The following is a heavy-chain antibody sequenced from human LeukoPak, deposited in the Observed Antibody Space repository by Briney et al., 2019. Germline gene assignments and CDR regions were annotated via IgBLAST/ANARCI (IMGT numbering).Heavy chain of an antibody. CDR3: AREGSVEMGFDI. CDR1: GFAFSSYG. CDR2: IWYDGSDK. Sequence: PGGSLRLSCAASGFAFSSYGMHWVRQAPGKGLEWVAVIWYDGSDKYYADSVKGRFTVSRDNSKNTLYLQMNSLRAEDTAVYYCAREGSVEMGFDIWGQGTMVTVSS. V-gene: IGHV3-33*01. J-gene: IGHJ3*02. D-gene: IGHD5-24*01.